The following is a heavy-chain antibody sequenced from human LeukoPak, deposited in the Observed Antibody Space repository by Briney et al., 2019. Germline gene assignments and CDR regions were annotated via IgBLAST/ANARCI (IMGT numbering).Heavy chain of an antibody. J-gene: IGHJ4*02. CDR2: IGVSDGTT. Sequence: GGSLRLSCAASGFIFSRFAMNWVRQSPGKGLEWVAYIGVSDGTTYYAESVRGRFTISRDNSKNTLFLQVNSLRVEDTAVYYCAKQGGSYRYFDSGGQRTLDPVSS. CDR1: GFIFSRFA. CDR3: AKQGGSYRYFDS. D-gene: IGHD1-26*01. V-gene: IGHV3-23*01.